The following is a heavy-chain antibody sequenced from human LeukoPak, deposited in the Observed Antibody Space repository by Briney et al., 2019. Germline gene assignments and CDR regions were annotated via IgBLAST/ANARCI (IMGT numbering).Heavy chain of an antibody. CDR3: ARVPWSSVTILDY. CDR1: GFTFSTFW. D-gene: IGHD4-11*01. J-gene: IGHJ4*02. V-gene: IGHV3-7*01. CDR2: IKEDGSEK. Sequence: GGSLRLSCAASGFTFSTFWMSWVRLAPGKGLEWVANIKEDGSEKYYVGSVEGRFTISRDNAKNSLYLQMNGLRVEDTAVYYCARVPWSSVTILDYWGQGTLVTVSS.